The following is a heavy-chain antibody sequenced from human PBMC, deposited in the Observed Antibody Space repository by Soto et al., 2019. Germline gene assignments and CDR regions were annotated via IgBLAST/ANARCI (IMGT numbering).Heavy chain of an antibody. D-gene: IGHD2-2*01. Sequence: VASVKVSCKASGYTFTSYGISWVRQAPGQGLEWMGWISAYNGNTNYAQKLQGRVTMTTDTSTSTAYMELRSLRSDDTAVYYCARVRYQLPNYYYYMDVWGKGTTVTVSS. CDR1: GYTFTSYG. CDR2: ISAYNGNT. V-gene: IGHV1-18*01. CDR3: ARVRYQLPNYYYYMDV. J-gene: IGHJ6*03.